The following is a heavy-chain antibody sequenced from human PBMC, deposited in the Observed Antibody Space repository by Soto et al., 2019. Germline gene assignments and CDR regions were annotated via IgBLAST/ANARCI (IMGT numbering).Heavy chain of an antibody. CDR1: GDSSSTYY. CDR3: ARSYCADSVSGTWFDP. Sequence: QVQLQESGPGLVKSSETLSLTCSVSGDSSSTYYWGWIRQPPVKGLEWIGSINYSGRSNHNPSLKSRLSISVDSSKNQVALKLTSVTAADTAVYYCARSYCADSVSGTWFDPWGQGTLVVVSS. V-gene: IGHV4-59*01. CDR2: INYSGRS. D-gene: IGHD2-8*02. J-gene: IGHJ5*02.